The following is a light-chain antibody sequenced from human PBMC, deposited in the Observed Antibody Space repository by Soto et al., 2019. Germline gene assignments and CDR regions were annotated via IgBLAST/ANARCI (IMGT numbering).Light chain of an antibody. CDR3: SSFTSSSSDV. V-gene: IGLV2-14*03. CDR2: HVS. J-gene: IGLJ1*01. CDR1: SSDVGAYNY. Sequence: QSALTQPTSVSGSPGQSITISCTGTSSDVGAYNYVSWYQQHPGRAPQLIIYHVSNRPSGVSNRFSGSKSDNTASLTISGLQAEDEDDYYCSSFTSSSSDVFGPGTKLTVL.